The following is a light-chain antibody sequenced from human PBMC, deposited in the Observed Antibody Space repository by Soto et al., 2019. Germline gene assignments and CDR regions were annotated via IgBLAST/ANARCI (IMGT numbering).Light chain of an antibody. CDR2: AAS. Sequence: DIQMTQSPSSLSASVGDRVTITCRASQSISSYLNWYQQKPGKAPKLLIYAASSLQSGVPSRFSGSGSGTYSTLTISSLQPEDFASYYCQQNYSTPLTFGPGTKVDIK. CDR3: QQNYSTPLT. J-gene: IGKJ3*01. V-gene: IGKV1-39*01. CDR1: QSISSY.